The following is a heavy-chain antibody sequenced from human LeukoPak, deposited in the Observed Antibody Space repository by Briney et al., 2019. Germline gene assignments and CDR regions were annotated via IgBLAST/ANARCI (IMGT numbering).Heavy chain of an antibody. V-gene: IGHV1-2*02. J-gene: IGHJ4*02. Sequence: GASVKVSCKASGYTFTGYYMHWVRQAPGQGLERMGWINPNSGGTNYAQKFQGRVTMTRDTSISTAYMELSRLRSDDTAVYYCARVGGYFDWLLYYYWGQGTLVTVSS. CDR2: INPNSGGT. D-gene: IGHD3-9*01. CDR1: GYTFTGYY. CDR3: ARVGGYFDWLLYYY.